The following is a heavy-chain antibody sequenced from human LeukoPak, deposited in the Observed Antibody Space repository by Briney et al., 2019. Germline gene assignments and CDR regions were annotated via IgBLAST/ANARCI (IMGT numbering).Heavy chain of an antibody. J-gene: IGHJ4*02. V-gene: IGHV4-39*01. Sequence: GSLRLSCAASGFTFSSYEMNWVRQPPGKGLEWIGSIYYSGSTYYNPSLKSRVTISVDTSNNQFSLKLSSVTAADTAVYYCARLGVSGYSSSHFDYWGQGTLVTVSS. CDR3: ARLGVSGYSSSHFDY. CDR2: IYYSGST. CDR1: GFTFSSYE. D-gene: IGHD6-13*01.